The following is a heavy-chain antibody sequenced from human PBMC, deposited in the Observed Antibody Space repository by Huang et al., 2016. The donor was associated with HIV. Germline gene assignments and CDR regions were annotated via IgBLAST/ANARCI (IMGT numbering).Heavy chain of an antibody. CDR2: IRVSSNYI. V-gene: IGHV3-21*01. CDR1: GFSFGSYN. CDR3: ARAYCGGDCYPGVTYRNGMDV. J-gene: IGHJ6*02. D-gene: IGHD2-21*02. Sequence: QLVESGGGLVRPGGSLRISCATSGFSFGSYNMNWVRQAPGKGREWVSSIRVSSNYIEYADSVKGRFTISRDNVKKSLYLQMHSLRADDTAVYYCARAYCGGDCYPGVTYRNGMDVWGQGTTVTVSS.